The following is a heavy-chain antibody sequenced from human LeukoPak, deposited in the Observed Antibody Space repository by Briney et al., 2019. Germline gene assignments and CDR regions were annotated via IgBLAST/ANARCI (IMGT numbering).Heavy chain of an antibody. V-gene: IGHV1-18*01. J-gene: IGHJ5*01. CDR3: ARDLWNFYDDSGYNRDFDS. CDR2: IGTYGGDT. D-gene: IGHD3-22*01. CDR1: TSR. Sequence: ASVKVSCKATSRISWVRQAPGQGLEWMGWIGTYGGDTYYAQKFQGRITVTTDTSASTVYMELRNLRSDDTAVYYCARDLWNFYDDSGYNRDFDSWGQGTLVTVSS.